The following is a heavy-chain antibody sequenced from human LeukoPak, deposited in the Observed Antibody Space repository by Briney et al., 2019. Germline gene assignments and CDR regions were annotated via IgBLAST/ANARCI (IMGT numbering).Heavy chain of an antibody. CDR2: IIPIFGTA. CDR1: GGTFSSYA. V-gene: IGHV1-69*13. J-gene: IGHJ6*03. Sequence: SVKVSCKASGGTFSSYAISWVRQAPGQGLEWMGGIIPIFGTANYAQKFQGRVTITADESTSTAYMELSSLRSEDTAVYYCARAPKYGGYYDSSGYPREDYYYYMDVWGKGTTVTISS. CDR3: ARAPKYGGYYDSSGYPREDYYYYMDV. D-gene: IGHD3-22*01.